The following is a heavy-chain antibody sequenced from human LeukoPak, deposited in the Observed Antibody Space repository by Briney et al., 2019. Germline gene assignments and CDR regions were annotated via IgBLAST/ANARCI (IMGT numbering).Heavy chain of an antibody. V-gene: IGHV3-21*01. CDR3: AREQVAATPSFFDY. D-gene: IGHD2-15*01. CDR1: GFTFGEYA. J-gene: IGHJ4*02. CDR2: ISSSSSYI. Sequence: GGSLRLSCTASGFTFGEYAVSWFRQAPGKGLEWVSSISSSSSYIYYADSVKGRFTISRDNAKNSLYLQMNSLRAEDTAVYYCAREQVAATPSFFDYWGQGTLVTVSS.